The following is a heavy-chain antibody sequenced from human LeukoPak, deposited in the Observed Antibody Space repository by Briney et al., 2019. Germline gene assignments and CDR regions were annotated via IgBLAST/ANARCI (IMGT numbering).Heavy chain of an antibody. CDR2: INPNSGGT. CDR3: ASSRWDSSSWYYFDY. D-gene: IGHD6-13*01. CDR1: GYTYTGYY. J-gene: IGHJ4*02. Sequence: ASVKVSCKASGYTYTGYYMHWVRQAPGQGLEWMGWINPNSGGTNYAQKFQGRVTMTRDTSISTAYMELSSLRSEDTAVYYCASSRWDSSSWYYFDYWGQGTLVTVSS. V-gene: IGHV1-2*02.